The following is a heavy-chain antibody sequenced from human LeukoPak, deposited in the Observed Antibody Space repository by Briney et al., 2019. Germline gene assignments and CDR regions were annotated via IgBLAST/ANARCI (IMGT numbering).Heavy chain of an antibody. V-gene: IGHV3-30-3*01. CDR3: AKDDSSWYYFDY. CDR1: GFTFSSYA. J-gene: IGHJ4*02. CDR2: ISYDGSNK. Sequence: GGSLRLSCAASGFTFSSYAMHWVRQAPGKGLEWVAVISYDGSNKYYADSVKGRFTISRDNSKNTLYLQMNSLRAEDTAVYYCAKDDSSWYYFDYWGQGTLVTVSS. D-gene: IGHD6-13*01.